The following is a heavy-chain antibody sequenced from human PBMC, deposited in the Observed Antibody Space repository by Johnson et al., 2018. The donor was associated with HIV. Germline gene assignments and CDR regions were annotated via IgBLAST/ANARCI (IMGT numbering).Heavy chain of an antibody. V-gene: IGHV3-53*01. CDR1: GFTVSSNY. CDR2: IYSGGST. D-gene: IGHD6-19*01. CDR3: ARKQWLEIPSDALDV. J-gene: IGHJ3*01. Sequence: VQLVESGGGLIQPGGSLRLSCAASGFTVSSNYMSWVRQAPGKGLEWVSVIYSGGSTYYADSVKGRFTISRDNSKKTLYLQMKSLRAEDTAVYYCARKQWLEIPSDALDVWGQGTMVTVSS.